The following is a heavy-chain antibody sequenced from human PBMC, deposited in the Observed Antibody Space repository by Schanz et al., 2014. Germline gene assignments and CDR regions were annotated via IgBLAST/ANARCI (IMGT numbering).Heavy chain of an antibody. CDR1: GFTFRSHG. Sequence: VQLVESGGGVVQPGRSLRLSCAASGFTFRSHGMHWVRQAPGKGLEWVSYISSSSSYIYYADSMKGRFTISRDNAKNSLYLQMNSLRAEDTAVYYCARDYAGFDCWGQGTLVTVSS. J-gene: IGHJ4*02. CDR3: ARDYAGFDC. D-gene: IGHD3-16*01. CDR2: ISSSSSYI. V-gene: IGHV3-21*01.